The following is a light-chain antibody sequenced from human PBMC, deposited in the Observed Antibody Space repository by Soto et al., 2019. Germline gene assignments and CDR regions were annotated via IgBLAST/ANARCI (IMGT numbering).Light chain of an antibody. V-gene: IGKV3-20*01. CDR3: QQYGSSPT. CDR1: QSVSSNL. CDR2: DTS. Sequence: EIVLTQSPGTLSLSPGERATLSCRASQSVSSNLVAWYQHKPGQAPRLLMYDTSSRASDIPDRFSGSGSGTDFTLTISRLEAEDFAVYFCQQYGSSPTFGQGTKVDIK. J-gene: IGKJ1*01.